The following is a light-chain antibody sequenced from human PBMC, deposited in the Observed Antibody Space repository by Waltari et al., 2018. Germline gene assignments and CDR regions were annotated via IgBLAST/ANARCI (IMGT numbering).Light chain of an antibody. CDR3: CSIASPNTVL. J-gene: IGLJ2*01. V-gene: IGLV2-23*03. CDR2: EGS. Sequence: QSALTQPASVSGSPGQSITISCSGTSSDIGGYTLVSWYQQHPGRAPKLLVYEGSKRPSGFSTPFSGANSDNTASLTNSGLQAEHEPDYYCCSIASPNTVLCGGGTRLTVL. CDR1: SSDIGGYTL.